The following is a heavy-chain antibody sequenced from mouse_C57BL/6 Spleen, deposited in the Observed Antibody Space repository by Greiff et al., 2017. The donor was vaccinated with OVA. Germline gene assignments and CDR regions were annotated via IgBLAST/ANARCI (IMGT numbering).Heavy chain of an antibody. CDR2: INPNYGTT. CDR1: GYSFTDYN. D-gene: IGHD2-1*01. V-gene: IGHV1-39*01. J-gene: IGHJ3*01. CDR3: ARSRAHCGNYAWFAY. Sequence: EVQLQQSGPELVKPGASVKISCKASGYSFTDYNMNWVKQSNGKSLEWIGVINPNYGTTSYNQKFKGKATLTVDQSSSTAYMQLNSLTYEDSAVYYCARSRAHCGNYAWFAYWGQGTLVTVSA.